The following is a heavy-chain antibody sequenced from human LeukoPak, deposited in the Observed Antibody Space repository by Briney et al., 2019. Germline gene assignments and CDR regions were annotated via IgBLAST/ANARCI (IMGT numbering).Heavy chain of an antibody. D-gene: IGHD3-10*01. J-gene: IGHJ4*02. CDR3: TRAYDSGTYSSFDY. CDR2: INTDGSGT. CDR1: GFSFTSYW. Sequence: GGSLMLSCAASGFSFTSYWMHWVRQAPGKGLVWISCINTDGSGTTYADSVKGRFTISRDNAKNTLYLQMNGLRAEDTAVYYCTRAYDSGTYSSFDYWGQGTLVTVTS. V-gene: IGHV3-74*01.